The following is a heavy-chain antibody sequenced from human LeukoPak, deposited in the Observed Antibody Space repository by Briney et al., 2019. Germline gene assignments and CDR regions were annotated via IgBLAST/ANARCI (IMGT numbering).Heavy chain of an antibody. Sequence: GGSLRLSCAASGFTFSSYAMHWVRQAPGKGLEWVAVISYDGSNKYYADSVKGRFTISRDNSKNTLYLQMNSLRAEDTAVYYCARDQGTYYDSSGYSFDYWGQGTLVTVSS. CDR3: ARDQGTYYDSSGYSFDY. D-gene: IGHD3-22*01. CDR1: GFTFSSYA. CDR2: ISYDGSNK. J-gene: IGHJ4*02. V-gene: IGHV3-30-3*01.